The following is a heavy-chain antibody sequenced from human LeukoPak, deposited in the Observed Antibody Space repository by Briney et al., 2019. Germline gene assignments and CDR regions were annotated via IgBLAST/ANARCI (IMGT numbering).Heavy chain of an antibody. J-gene: IGHJ5*02. V-gene: IGHV4-4*07. CDR3: ARDSGTTGEVKFDP. CDR1: GGSISSYY. CDR2: IYNGGST. D-gene: IGHD3-10*01. Sequence: SETLSLTCTVSGGSISSYYWSWIRQPAGKGLEWIGRIYNGGSTTYNPSLKSRVTMSIDTSNNQFSLRLRFVTAADTAVYYCARDSGTTGEVKFDPWGQGTLVTVSS.